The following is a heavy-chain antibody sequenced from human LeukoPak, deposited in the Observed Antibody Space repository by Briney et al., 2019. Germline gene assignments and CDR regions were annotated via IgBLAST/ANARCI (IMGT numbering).Heavy chain of an antibody. J-gene: IGHJ5*02. V-gene: IGHV3-23*01. CDR2: IGSGGVDT. D-gene: IGHD5-18*01. CDR1: GFIFGKYA. CDR3: AKGYTFGPNWFDP. Sequence: GGSLRLSCGASGFIFGKYAMSWVRQAPGKGLEWVSGIGSGGVDTIYADSVKGRFTISRDNSKNTLSLRMGSLRADDTAIYYCAKGYTFGPNWFDPWGQGTLVTVSS.